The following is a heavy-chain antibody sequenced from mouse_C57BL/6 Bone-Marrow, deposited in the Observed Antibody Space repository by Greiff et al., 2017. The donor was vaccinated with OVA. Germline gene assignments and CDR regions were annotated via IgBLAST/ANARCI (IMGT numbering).Heavy chain of an antibody. V-gene: IGHV1-64*01. J-gene: IGHJ2*01. CDR1: GYTFTSYW. D-gene: IGHD2-2*01. CDR3: ARKGTMVTTNYFDY. Sequence: QVQLQQPGAELVKPGASVKLSCKASGYTFTSYWMHWVKQRPGQGLEWIGMIHPNSGSTNYNEKFKSKATLTVDKSSSTAYMQLSSLTSEDSAVYYCARKGTMVTTNYFDYWGQGTTLTVSS. CDR2: IHPNSGST.